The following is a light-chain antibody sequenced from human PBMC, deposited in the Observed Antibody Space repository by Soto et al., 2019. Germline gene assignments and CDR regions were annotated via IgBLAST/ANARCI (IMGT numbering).Light chain of an antibody. Sequence: QAVVTQPPSASGTPGQRVTISCSGSSSNIGSNTVNWYQQLPGTAPTLLIYSNNQRPSGVPDRFSGSKSGTSASLAVNGPQSEDEADYYCAAWDDSLNGPLFGGGTKVTVL. J-gene: IGLJ3*02. V-gene: IGLV1-44*01. CDR1: SSNIGSNT. CDR2: SNN. CDR3: AAWDDSLNGPL.